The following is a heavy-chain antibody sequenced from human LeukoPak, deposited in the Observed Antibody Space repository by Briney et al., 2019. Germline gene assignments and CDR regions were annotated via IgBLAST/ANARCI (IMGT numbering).Heavy chain of an antibody. CDR2: IKSDGSYT. CDR1: GFTFSNYW. CDR3: AKTWYSDSEDY. V-gene: IGHV3-74*01. Sequence: GGSLRLSCAASGFTFSNYWMHWVRHAPGKGLVWVSRIKSDGSYTTYADSVKGRFTISRDNSKKTLYLQMNSLRAEDTAVYFCAKTWYSDSEDYWGQGTLVTVSS. D-gene: IGHD2-21*02. J-gene: IGHJ4*02.